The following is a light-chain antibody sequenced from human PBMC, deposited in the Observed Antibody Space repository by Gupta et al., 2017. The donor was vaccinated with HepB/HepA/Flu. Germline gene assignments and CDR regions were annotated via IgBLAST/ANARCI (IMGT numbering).Light chain of an antibody. CDR1: SSNIGTNI. V-gene: IGLV1-44*01. CDR3: AAWDASRNTVV. Sequence: QSVMTQLPSASGTPGQRVTISCSGSSSNIGTNIVNWYQQLPGTAPKLLIYSNNERPSGVPDRFSGSKSGTSASLAISGLQPEDEADYYCAAWDASRNTVVFGGGTKLTVL. CDR2: SNN. J-gene: IGLJ2*01.